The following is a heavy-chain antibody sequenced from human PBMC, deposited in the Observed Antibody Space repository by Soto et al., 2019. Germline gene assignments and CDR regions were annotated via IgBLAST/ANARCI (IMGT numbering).Heavy chain of an antibody. CDR2: ISAHNGNT. J-gene: IGHJ4*02. CDR3: ARGRDGDY. CDR1: GYAFTTSG. D-gene: IGHD6-6*01. Sequence: QVHLVQSGAEVKKPGASVKVSCQGSGYAFTTSGITWVRQAPGQGLEWMGWISAHNGNTNYAQKLQGRVTVTRDTSTSTAYMELRSLRYYDTAVYYCARGRDGDYWGQGALVTVSS. V-gene: IGHV1-18*01.